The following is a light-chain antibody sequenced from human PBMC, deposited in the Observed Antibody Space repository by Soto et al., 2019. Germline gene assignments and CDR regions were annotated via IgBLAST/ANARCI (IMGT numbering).Light chain of an antibody. CDR3: QQLNSYAIT. V-gene: IGKV1-9*01. J-gene: IGKJ5*01. Sequence: DIQLTQSPSFLSASVGDRVTITCRASQGLSSDLAWYQQKPGKAPKLLIYAASTLQSGIPSRFSGSGSGTEFTLTNSSLQPDDFATYYCQQLNSYAITFGRGTRLEIK. CDR2: AAS. CDR1: QGLSSD.